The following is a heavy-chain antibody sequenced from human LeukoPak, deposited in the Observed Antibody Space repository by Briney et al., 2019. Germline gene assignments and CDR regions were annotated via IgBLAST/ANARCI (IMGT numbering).Heavy chain of an antibody. Sequence: GRSLRLSCAASGSTFSYYYMNWIRLAPGKGLEWVAHISSAGNTVYYADSVNGRFTISRDNVKESLYLQMNSLRAEDTAVYHCTRGVFSDLWGQGTLITVSS. CDR1: GSTFSYYY. CDR3: TRGVFSDL. V-gene: IGHV3-11*01. D-gene: IGHD2/OR15-2a*01. CDR2: ISSAGNTV. J-gene: IGHJ4*02.